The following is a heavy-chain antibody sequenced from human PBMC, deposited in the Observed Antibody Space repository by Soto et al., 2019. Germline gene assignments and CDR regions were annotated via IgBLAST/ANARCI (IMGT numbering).Heavy chain of an antibody. J-gene: IGHJ4*02. D-gene: IGHD2-21*02. CDR1: GGTFSSNT. CDR2: IIPIFGTA. CDR3: ASKAACGGDCYAFDS. V-gene: IGHV1-69*06. Sequence: QVQLVQSGAEVKKPGSSVKISCKASGGTFSSNTINWVRQAAGQGLEWMGGIIPIFGTANYAQKFQGRVTITADKSTNTEYMALRSLSSEDTAVYYCASKAACGGDCYAFDSWCQGTLVTVSS.